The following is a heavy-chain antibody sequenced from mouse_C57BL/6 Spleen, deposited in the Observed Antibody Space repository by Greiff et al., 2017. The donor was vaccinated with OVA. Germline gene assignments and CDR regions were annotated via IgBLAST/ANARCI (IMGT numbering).Heavy chain of an antibody. Sequence: EPGPGLVKPSQSLSLTCSVTGYSITSGYFWYWIRQFPGNKLGWMGFISYDGSNNYNPSLKNRITITRDTSKNQLFLKLNSVTTEDTATYYCARSMRDYDYAMDYWGQGTSVTVSS. CDR3: ARSMRDYDYAMDY. D-gene: IGHD2-4*01. V-gene: IGHV3-6*01. CDR1: GYSITSGYF. CDR2: ISYDGSN. J-gene: IGHJ4*01.